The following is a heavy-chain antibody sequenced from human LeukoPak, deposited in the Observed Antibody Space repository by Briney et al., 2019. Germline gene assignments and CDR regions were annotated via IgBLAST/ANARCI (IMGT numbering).Heavy chain of an antibody. V-gene: IGHV3-9*03. CDR1: GFTFSSYD. CDR2: ISWNSGSI. Sequence: GGSLRLSCAASGFTFSSYDMSWVRQAPGKGLEWVSGISWNSGSIGYADSVKGRFTISRDNAKNSLYLQMNSLRAEDMALYYCAKDNDESDFSGAFDIWGQGTMVTVSS. J-gene: IGHJ3*02. CDR3: AKDNDESDFSGAFDI. D-gene: IGHD3-16*01.